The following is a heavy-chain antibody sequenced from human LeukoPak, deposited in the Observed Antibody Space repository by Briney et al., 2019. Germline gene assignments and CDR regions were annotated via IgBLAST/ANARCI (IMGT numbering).Heavy chain of an antibody. D-gene: IGHD5-12*01. Sequence: GGSLRLSCAASGFTFSVYAMHWVRQAPGKGLEWVAVISYDGSNKYYADSVRGQSTISRDNSKNTLYLQMNSLRAEDTAVYYCAREFTVANQPRFDYWGQGTLVTASS. V-gene: IGHV3-30-3*01. CDR3: AREFTVANQPRFDY. CDR2: ISYDGSNK. J-gene: IGHJ4*02. CDR1: GFTFSVYA.